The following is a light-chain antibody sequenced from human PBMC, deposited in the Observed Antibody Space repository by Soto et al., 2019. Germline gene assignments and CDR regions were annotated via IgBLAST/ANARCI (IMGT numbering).Light chain of an antibody. CDR1: QGIRYD. CDR3: LQDYNYPWT. J-gene: IGKJ1*01. V-gene: IGKV1-6*01. CDR2: GAS. Sequence: AIQMTQSPSSLSVSVGDRVTITCRASQGIRYDLGWYQQKPGKAPKLLIYGASTLLSGVPSRFSGSGSGTDFTLTISSLQPEDFATYYCLQDYNYPWTFGQGTKVEIK.